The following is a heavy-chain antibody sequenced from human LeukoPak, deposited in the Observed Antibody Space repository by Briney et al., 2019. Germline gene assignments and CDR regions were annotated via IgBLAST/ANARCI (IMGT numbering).Heavy chain of an antibody. Sequence: GGSLRLSCAASGAASGFIFSGYAMHWVRQAPGKGLEWVATISYDGSNEYYAGSVRGRFIISRDNSRDTIYLQMSSLRVEDTAVYYCASGYDFWSGYPPAQYSMDVWGQGTTVTVSS. CDR1: GFIFSGYA. J-gene: IGHJ6*02. V-gene: IGHV3-30-3*01. D-gene: IGHD3-3*01. CDR3: ASGYDFWSGYPPAQYSMDV. CDR2: ISYDGSNE.